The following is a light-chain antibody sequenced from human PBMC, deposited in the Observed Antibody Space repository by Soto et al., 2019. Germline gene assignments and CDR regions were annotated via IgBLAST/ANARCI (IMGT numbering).Light chain of an antibody. Sequence: QSALTQPASVSGSPGQSITISCTGTSSDVGSSNYVSWYQQHPGKAPKLMIYEVNNRPSGVSNRFSGSKSANTASLTISGLQAEDEADYYCSSYTSSTTVLFGGGTKVTVL. CDR3: SSYTSSTTVL. J-gene: IGLJ2*01. CDR2: EVN. V-gene: IGLV2-14*01. CDR1: SSDVGSSNY.